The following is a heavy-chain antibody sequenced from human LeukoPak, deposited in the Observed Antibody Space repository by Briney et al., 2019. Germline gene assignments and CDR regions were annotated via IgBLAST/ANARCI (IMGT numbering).Heavy chain of an antibody. V-gene: IGHV1-69*13. CDR3: ARDRSEDIVVVPAAIRQYYYYMDV. Sequence: SVKVSCKASGYTFTSYGISWVRQAPGQGLEWMGGIIPIFGTANYAQKFQGRVTITADESTSTAYMELSSLRSEDTAVYYCARDRSEDIVVVPAAIRQYYYYMDVWGKGTTVTVSS. D-gene: IGHD2-2*02. CDR2: IIPIFGTA. CDR1: GYTFTSYG. J-gene: IGHJ6*03.